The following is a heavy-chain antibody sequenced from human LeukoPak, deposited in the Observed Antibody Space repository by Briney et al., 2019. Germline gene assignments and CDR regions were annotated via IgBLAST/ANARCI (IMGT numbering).Heavy chain of an antibody. V-gene: IGHV3-30*18. CDR2: ISYDGSNK. Sequence: PGGSLRLTCAASGFTFSSYGMHWVRQAPGKGLEWVAVISYDGSNKYYADSVKGRFTISRDNSKNTLYLQMNSLRAEDTAVYYCAKLAGKGGFLAGGARYGMDVWGQGTTVTVSS. CDR1: GFTFSSYG. D-gene: IGHD3-3*01. J-gene: IGHJ6*02. CDR3: AKLAGKGGFLAGGARYGMDV.